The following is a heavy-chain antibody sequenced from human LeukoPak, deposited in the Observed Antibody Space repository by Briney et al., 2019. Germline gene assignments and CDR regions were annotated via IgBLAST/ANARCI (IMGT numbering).Heavy chain of an antibody. J-gene: IGHJ4*02. CDR1: GLTFSSNS. V-gene: IGHV3-23*01. D-gene: IGHD3-16*01. CDR3: TKWSGLGDD. CDR2: ISGSGDST. Sequence: GGSLRLSCAASGLTFSSNSMTWVGQTPGKGREWFSGISGSGDSTCYADSVKGRFNISRDNSRNTLYLQMSSLRPEDTAVYYCTKWSGLGDDWGQGTLVTVSS.